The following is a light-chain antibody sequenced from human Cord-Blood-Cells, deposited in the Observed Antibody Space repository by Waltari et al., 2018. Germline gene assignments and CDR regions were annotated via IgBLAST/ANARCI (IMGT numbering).Light chain of an antibody. CDR3: SSYTSSSTPYV. V-gene: IGLV2-14*01. J-gene: IGLJ1*01. Sequence: QSALTQPASVSGSPGQSITISCTGTSSDVGGYNYVSWYQQHPGKAPKLMSYDVSNRPFGVSNRFSGSKSGNTASLTISGLQAEDEADYYCSSYTSSSTPYVFGTGTKVTVL. CDR2: DVS. CDR1: SSDVGGYNY.